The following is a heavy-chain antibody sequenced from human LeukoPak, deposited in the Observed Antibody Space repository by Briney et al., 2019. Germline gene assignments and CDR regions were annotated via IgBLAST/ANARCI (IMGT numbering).Heavy chain of an antibody. CDR2: ISSDGGSK. CDR3: ARDAMITFGGVIATNWFDP. V-gene: IGHV3-30-3*01. CDR1: GFTFSAYA. J-gene: IGHJ5*02. D-gene: IGHD3-16*02. Sequence: PGGSLTLSCAASGFTFSAYAMHWVRQAPGKGLEWVAFISSDGGSKYCAESVKGRFTISRDTSKSTLYLQMNSLRPEDTAVYYCARDAMITFGGVIATNWFDPWGQGTLVTVSS.